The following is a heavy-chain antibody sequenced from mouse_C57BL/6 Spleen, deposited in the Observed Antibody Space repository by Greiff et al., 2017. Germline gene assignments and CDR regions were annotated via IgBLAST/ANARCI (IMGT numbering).Heavy chain of an antibody. CDR3: AREKGYASYYFDY. CDR2: IYPGDGDT. J-gene: IGHJ2*01. V-gene: IGHV1-82*01. Sequence: VKLQQSGPELVKPGASVKISCKASGYAFSSSWMNWVKQRPGKGLEWIGRIYPGDGDTNYNGKFKGKATLTADKSSSTAYMQLSSLTAEESAVYYCAREKGYASYYFDYWGQGTTLTVSS. CDR1: GYAFSSSW. D-gene: IGHD3-2*02.